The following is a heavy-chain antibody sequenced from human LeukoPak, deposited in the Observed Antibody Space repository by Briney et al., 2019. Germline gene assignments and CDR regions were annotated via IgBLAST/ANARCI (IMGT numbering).Heavy chain of an antibody. V-gene: IGHV4-61*02. CDR2: IYTSGST. J-gene: IGHJ4*02. CDR1: GGSISSGSYY. CDR3: ARLWKVTTISLFDY. Sequence: PSETLSLTCTVSGGSISSGSYYWGWIRQPARKGLEWIGRIYTSGSTNYNPSLKSRVTISVDTSKNQFSLKLSSVTAADTAVYYCARLWKVTTISLFDYWGQGTLVTVSS. D-gene: IGHD4-17*01.